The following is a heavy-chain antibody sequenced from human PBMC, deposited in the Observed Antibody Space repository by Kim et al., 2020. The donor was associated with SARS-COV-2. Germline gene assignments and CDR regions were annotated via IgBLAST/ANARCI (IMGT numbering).Heavy chain of an antibody. CDR3: ARTIVVVPAANIYYYYGMDV. V-gene: IGHV3-11*03. Sequence: RFTISRDNAKNSLYLQMNSLRAEDTAVYYCARTIVVVPAANIYYYYGMDVWGQGTTVTVSS. D-gene: IGHD2-2*01. J-gene: IGHJ6*02.